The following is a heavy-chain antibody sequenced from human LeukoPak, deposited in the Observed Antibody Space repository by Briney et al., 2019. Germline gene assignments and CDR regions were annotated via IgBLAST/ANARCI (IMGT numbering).Heavy chain of an antibody. CDR1: GGTFSSYI. CDR2: IIPILGIA. Sequence: SVKVSCKASGGTFSSYIFSWVRQAPGQGLEWMGRIIPILGIANYAQKFQGRVTITADKSTSTAYMEPSSLRSEDTGVYYCASTYSSSSGASFDYWGQGTLVTVSS. D-gene: IGHD6-6*01. CDR3: ASTYSSSSGASFDY. J-gene: IGHJ4*02. V-gene: IGHV1-69*02.